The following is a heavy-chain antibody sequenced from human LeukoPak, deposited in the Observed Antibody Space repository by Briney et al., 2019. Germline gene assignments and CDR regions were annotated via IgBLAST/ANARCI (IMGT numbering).Heavy chain of an antibody. CDR1: GGSISSHY. Sequence: SETLSLTCTVSGGSISSHYSSWIRQPPGKGLEWIGYIYYSGSTNYNPSLKSRVTISVDTSKNQFSLKLSSVTAADTAVYYCARADSSGFHPYDYWGQGTLVTVSS. J-gene: IGHJ4*02. CDR2: IYYSGST. V-gene: IGHV4-59*11. D-gene: IGHD6-19*01. CDR3: ARADSSGFHPYDY.